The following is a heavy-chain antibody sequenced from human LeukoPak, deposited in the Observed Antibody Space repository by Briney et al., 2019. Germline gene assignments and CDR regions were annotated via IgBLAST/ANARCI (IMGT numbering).Heavy chain of an antibody. V-gene: IGHV3-7*01. Sequence: GGSLRLSCAASGFSFSIHWMSWVRQAPGQGLEWVANINQDGSAEYYVDSVQGRFTISRGNAKNSLFLQMNSLRAEDTAVYYCARSLGVGTVDYWGQGTVVTVSS. CDR1: GFSFSIHW. CDR2: INQDGSAE. CDR3: ARSLGVGTVDY. J-gene: IGHJ4*02. D-gene: IGHD3-3*01.